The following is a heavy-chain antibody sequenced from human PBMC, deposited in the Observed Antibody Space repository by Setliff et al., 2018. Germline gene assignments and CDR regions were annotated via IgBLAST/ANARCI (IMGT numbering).Heavy chain of an antibody. V-gene: IGHV4-4*02. CDR2: MYHSGNT. D-gene: IGHD3-3*01. CDR1: GGSITDRNW. J-gene: IGHJ6*03. Sequence: SETLSLTCALSGGSITDRNWWNWVRQPPGKGLEWIGEMYHSGNTYYNPSLKSRVTISIDKSRNQFSLNLNSVTAADTAVYYCARGITHYDFWSGYYLDYYYYMDVWGKGTTVTVSS. CDR3: ARGITHYDFWSGYYLDYYYYMDV.